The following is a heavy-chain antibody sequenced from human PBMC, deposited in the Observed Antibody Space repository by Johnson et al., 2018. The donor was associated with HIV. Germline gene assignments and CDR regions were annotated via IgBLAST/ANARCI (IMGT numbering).Heavy chain of an antibody. D-gene: IGHD3-16*02. CDR3: AREEEDYVWGSYRLVDI. Sequence: VQLVESGGGVVQPGGSLRLSCAASGFTFSSYAMHWVRQAPWKGLEYVSAISSNGGSTYYANSVKGRFTISRDNSKNTLYLQMGSLRAEDMAVYYCAREEEDYVWGSYRLVDIWGQGTMVTVSS. CDR1: GFTFSSYA. V-gene: IGHV3-64*01. CDR2: ISSNGGST. J-gene: IGHJ3*02.